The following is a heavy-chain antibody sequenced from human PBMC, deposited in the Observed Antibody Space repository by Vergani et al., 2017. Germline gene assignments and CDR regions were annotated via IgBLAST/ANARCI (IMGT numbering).Heavy chain of an antibody. CDR3: ARGSGST. CDR1: GGSINSYY. D-gene: IGHD6-19*01. CDR2: IYYSGST. Sequence: QVQLQESGPGLLKPSETLSLTCTVSGGSINSYYWSWIRQPPGKGLEWIGYIYYSGSTYYNPSLKSRVTISVDTSKNQFSLKLSSVTAADTAVYYCARGSGSTWGQGTLVTVSS. V-gene: IGHV4-59*12. J-gene: IGHJ4*02.